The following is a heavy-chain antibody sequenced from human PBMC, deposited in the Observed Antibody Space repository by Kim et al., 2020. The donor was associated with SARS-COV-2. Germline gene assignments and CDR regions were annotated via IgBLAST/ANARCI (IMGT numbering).Heavy chain of an antibody. CDR3: AREYCSGGSCYVPFGYYYYGMDV. D-gene: IGHD2-15*01. J-gene: IGHJ6*02. CDR2: IIPIFGTA. CDR1: GGTFSSYA. Sequence: SVKVSCKASGGTFSSYAISWVRQAPGQGLEWMGGIIPIFGTANYAQKFQGRVTITADESTSTAYMELSSLRSEDTAVYYCAREYCSGGSCYVPFGYYYYGMDVWGQGTTVTVSS. V-gene: IGHV1-69*13.